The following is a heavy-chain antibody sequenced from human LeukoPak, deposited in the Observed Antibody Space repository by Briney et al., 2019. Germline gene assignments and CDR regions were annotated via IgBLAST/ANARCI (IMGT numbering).Heavy chain of an antibody. CDR1: GFTFRSYW. V-gene: IGHV3-74*01. J-gene: IGHJ4*02. Sequence: PGGSLRLSCAASGFTFRSYWMHWVRQAPGKGLVWVSRISGDGSSTTYAESVRGRFTISRDNAKNMLYLQMNSLRAEDTAVYYCARELPFDYWGQGTLVTVSS. CDR3: ARELPFDY. CDR2: ISGDGSST.